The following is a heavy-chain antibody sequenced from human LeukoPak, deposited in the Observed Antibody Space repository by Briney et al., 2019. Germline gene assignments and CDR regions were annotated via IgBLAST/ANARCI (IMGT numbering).Heavy chain of an antibody. J-gene: IGHJ4*02. CDR3: ARDNRGFDY. V-gene: IGHV3-43*02. CDR2: ISGDGGST. CDR1: GFTLDDYG. Sequence: GGSLRLSCAASGFTLDDYGMHWVRQAPGKGLEWVSLISGDGGSTYYADSVKGRFTIFRDNSENSLYLQMNSLRTEGTALYYCARDNRGFDYWGQGTLVTVSS.